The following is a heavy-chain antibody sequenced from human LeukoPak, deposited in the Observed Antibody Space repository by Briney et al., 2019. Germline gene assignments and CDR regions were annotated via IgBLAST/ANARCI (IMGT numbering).Heavy chain of an antibody. V-gene: IGHV3-23*01. J-gene: IGHJ4*02. Sequence: HPGGSLRLSCAASGFTFSSYAMSWVRQAPGKGLEWVSAISGSGGSTYYADSVKGRFTISRDNSKNTLYLQMNSLRAEDTAVYYCAKVYDSSGYYSTTIHFDYWGQGTLVTVSS. CDR3: AKVYDSSGYYSTTIHFDY. D-gene: IGHD3-22*01. CDR1: GFTFSSYA. CDR2: ISGSGGST.